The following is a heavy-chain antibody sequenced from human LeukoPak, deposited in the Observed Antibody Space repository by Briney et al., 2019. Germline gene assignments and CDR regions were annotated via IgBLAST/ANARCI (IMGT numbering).Heavy chain of an antibody. D-gene: IGHD5-18*01. CDR3: ARDVQSGYSYAPIDY. V-gene: IGHV1-18*01. Sequence: GASVKVSCKASGYTFTSYGISWVRQAPGQGLEWMGWISAYSGNTNYAQKLQGRVTMTTDTSTSTAYMELRSLRSDDTAVYYCARDVQSGYSYAPIDYWGQGTLVTVSS. CDR2: ISAYSGNT. CDR1: GYTFTSYG. J-gene: IGHJ4*02.